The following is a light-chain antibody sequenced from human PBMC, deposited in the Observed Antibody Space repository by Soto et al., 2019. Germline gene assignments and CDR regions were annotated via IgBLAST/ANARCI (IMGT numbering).Light chain of an antibody. CDR3: QQYGSSPLIT. CDR2: GVS. V-gene: IGKV3-20*01. CDR1: QRLSASD. Sequence: EIVLTQSPGPLSLSPGQRATLSCRASQRLSASDIAWYQQKPGQAPKFLIYGVSSRATGIPDRYSGSGSGTDFTLTISRLEPEDFAVYHCQQYGSSPLITFGQGTKVDI. J-gene: IGKJ1*01.